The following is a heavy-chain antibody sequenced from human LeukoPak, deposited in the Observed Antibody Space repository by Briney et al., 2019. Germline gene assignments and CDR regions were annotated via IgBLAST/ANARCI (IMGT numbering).Heavy chain of an antibody. CDR3: ARRLGTYYYDSSGYLSAFDI. D-gene: IGHD3-22*01. Sequence: SETLSLTCTVSGGSISSSSYYWGWIRQPPGKGLEWIGSIYYSGSTYYNPSLKSRVTISVDTSKNQFSLKLSSVTAADTAVYYCARRLGTYYYDSSGYLSAFDIWGQGTMVTVSS. CDR2: IYYSGST. V-gene: IGHV4-39*01. CDR1: GGSISSSSYY. J-gene: IGHJ3*02.